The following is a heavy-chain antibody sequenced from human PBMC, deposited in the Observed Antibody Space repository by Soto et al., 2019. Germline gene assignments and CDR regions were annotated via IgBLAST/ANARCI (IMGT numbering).Heavy chain of an antibody. CDR2: INPNSGGT. Sequence: ASVKVSCKASGYTFTGYYMHWVRQAPGQGLEWMGWINPNSGGTNYAQKFQGWVTMTRDTSISTAYMELSRLRSDDTAVYYCARDCGGDCFNYFDYWGQGTLVTVSS. CDR3: ARDCGGDCFNYFDY. D-gene: IGHD2-21*02. J-gene: IGHJ4*02. V-gene: IGHV1-2*04. CDR1: GYTFTGYY.